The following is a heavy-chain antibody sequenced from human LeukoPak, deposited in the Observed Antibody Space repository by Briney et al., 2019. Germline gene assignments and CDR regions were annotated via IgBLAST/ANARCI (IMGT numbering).Heavy chain of an antibody. CDR1: GGSISSYY. V-gene: IGHV4-59*01. D-gene: IGHD5-18*01. CDR3: ARDSGYSYGTVYFDY. CDR2: IYYSGST. Sequence: SETLSLTCTVSGGSISSYYWSWIRQPPGKGLEWIGYIYYSGSTNYNPPLKSRVTISVDTSKNQFSLKLSSVTAADTAVYYCARDSGYSYGTVYFDYWGQGTLVTVSS. J-gene: IGHJ4*02.